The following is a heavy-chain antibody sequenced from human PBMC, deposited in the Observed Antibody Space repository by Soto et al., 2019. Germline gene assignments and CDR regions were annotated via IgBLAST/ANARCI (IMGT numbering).Heavy chain of an antibody. J-gene: IGHJ6*02. CDR2: ISAYNGNT. D-gene: IGHD2-2*02. CDR3: ARDRGYCSSTSCYTSYYYYYGMDV. CDR1: GYTFTSYV. V-gene: IGHV1-18*04. Sequence: ASVKVSCKASGYTFTSYVISWVRQAPGQGLDWMGWISAYNGNTNYAQKLQGRVTMTTDTSTSTAYMELRSLRSDDTAVYYCARDRGYCSSTSCYTSYYYYYGMDVWGQGTTVTVSS.